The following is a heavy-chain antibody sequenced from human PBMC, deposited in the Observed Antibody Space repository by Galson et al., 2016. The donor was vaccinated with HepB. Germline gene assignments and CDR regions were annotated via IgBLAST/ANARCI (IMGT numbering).Heavy chain of an antibody. J-gene: IGHJ4*02. CDR2: ISSSSGYR. CDR1: GFTFSEYY. D-gene: IGHD3-9*01. V-gene: IGHV3-11*05. Sequence: SLRLSCAASGFTFSEYYMSWIRQAPGKGLEWVAYISSSSGYRNHADSVKGRFTISRDDAKNSLYLQMNSLRAEDTAVYYCARATGVRHFDPGDYWGQGIVVTVSS. CDR3: ARATGVRHFDPGDY.